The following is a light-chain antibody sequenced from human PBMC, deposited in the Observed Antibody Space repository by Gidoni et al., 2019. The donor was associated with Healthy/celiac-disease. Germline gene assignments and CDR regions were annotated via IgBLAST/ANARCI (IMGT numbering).Light chain of an antibody. J-gene: IGLJ1*01. CDR3: SSYTSSSTLRGV. CDR2: EVS. CDR1: SSDVGGYNY. Sequence: QSALTQPASGSGSPGQSITISCTGTSSDVGGYNYVSWYQQHPGKAPKLMIYEVSNRPSGVSNRFSGSKSGNTASLTISGLQAEDEADYYCSSYTSSSTLRGVFGTGTKVTVL. V-gene: IGLV2-14*01.